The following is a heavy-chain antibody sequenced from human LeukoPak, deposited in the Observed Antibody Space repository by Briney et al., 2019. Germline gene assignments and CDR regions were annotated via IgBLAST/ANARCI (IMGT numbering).Heavy chain of an antibody. D-gene: IGHD2-21*01. J-gene: IGHJ3*02. CDR1: GGSISSYY. CDR3: ARDIAVTRDDAFDI. V-gene: IGHV4-59*01. Sequence: SSETLSLTCTVSGGSISSYYWSWIRQPPGKGLEWIGYIYYSGSTNYNPPLKSRVTISVDTSKNQFSLKLSSVTAADTAVYYCARDIAVTRDDAFDIWGQGTMVTVSS. CDR2: IYYSGST.